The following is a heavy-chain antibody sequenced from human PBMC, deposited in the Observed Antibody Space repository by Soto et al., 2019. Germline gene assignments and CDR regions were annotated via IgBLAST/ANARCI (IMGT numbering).Heavy chain of an antibody. V-gene: IGHV3-48*02. D-gene: IGHD1-26*01. CDR2: ISFSSGNI. Sequence: EVRLVESGGGLVQPGGSLRLSCEASGFTFSSSNLNWVRQAPGKGLEWVSYISFSSGNIYYADSVKGRFTISRDNAKNSLYLQTNSLRDEDTAVYYCARAPGESGSYYGLFDYWGQGTLVTVSS. CDR3: ARAPGESGSYYGLFDY. J-gene: IGHJ4*02. CDR1: GFTFSSSN.